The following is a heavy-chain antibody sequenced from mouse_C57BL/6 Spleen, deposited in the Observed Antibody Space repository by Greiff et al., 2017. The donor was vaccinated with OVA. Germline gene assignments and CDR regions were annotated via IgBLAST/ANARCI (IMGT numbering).Heavy chain of an antibody. CDR3: ARFYYGSSFLDY. V-gene: IGHV1-19*01. CDR2: INPYNGGT. Sequence: EVQGVESGPVLVKPGASVKMSCKASGYTFTDYYMNWVKQSHGKSLEWIGVINPYNGGTSYNQKFKGKATLTVDKSSSTAYMELNSLTSEDSAVYYCARFYYGSSFLDYWGQGTTLTVSS. CDR1: GYTFTDYY. D-gene: IGHD1-1*01. J-gene: IGHJ2*01.